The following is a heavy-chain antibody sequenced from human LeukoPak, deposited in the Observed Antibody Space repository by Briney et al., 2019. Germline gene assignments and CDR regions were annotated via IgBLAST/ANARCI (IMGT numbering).Heavy chain of an antibody. CDR3: AIQKLLWFGETGWFDP. Sequence: SQTLSLTCTVSGGSISSGSYYWSWIRQPAGKGLEWIGRIYTSGSTNYNPSLKSRVTISVDTSKNQFSLKLSSVTAADTAVYYCAIQKLLWFGETGWFDPWGQGTLVTVSS. CDR2: IYTSGST. J-gene: IGHJ5*02. V-gene: IGHV4-61*02. D-gene: IGHD3-10*01. CDR1: GGSISSGSYY.